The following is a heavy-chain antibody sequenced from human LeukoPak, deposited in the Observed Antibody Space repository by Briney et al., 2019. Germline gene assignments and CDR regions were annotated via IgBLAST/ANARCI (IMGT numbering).Heavy chain of an antibody. CDR2: IVVGSGNT. J-gene: IGHJ6*02. V-gene: IGHV1-58*02. Sequence: SVTVSCKASGFTFTISAMQWVRQARGQRLEWIGWIVVGSGNTNYAQKFQERVTITRDMSTSTAYMELSSLRSEDTAVYYCAASLRFGELELYGMDVWGQGTTVTVSS. CDR1: GFTFTISA. CDR3: AASLRFGELELYGMDV. D-gene: IGHD3-10*01.